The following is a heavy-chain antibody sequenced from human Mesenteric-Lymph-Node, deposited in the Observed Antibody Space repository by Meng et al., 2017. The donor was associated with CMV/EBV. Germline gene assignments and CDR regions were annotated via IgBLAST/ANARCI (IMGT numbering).Heavy chain of an antibody. CDR2: ISWNGGSI. D-gene: IGHD2-15*01. CDR1: GFTFDDYA. Sequence: GGSLRLSCAASGFTFDDYAMHWVRQAPGKGLEWVSGISWNGGSIGYADSVRGRFTISRDSATNSLYLQMNSLRAEDTALYYCAKDTQRRMVGAAIFRAFDMWGQGTMVTVSS. J-gene: IGHJ3*02. CDR3: AKDTQRRMVGAAIFRAFDM. V-gene: IGHV3-9*01.